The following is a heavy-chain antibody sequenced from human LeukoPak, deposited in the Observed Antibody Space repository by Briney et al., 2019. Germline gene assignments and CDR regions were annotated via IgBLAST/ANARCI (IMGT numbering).Heavy chain of an antibody. J-gene: IGHJ4*02. D-gene: IGHD6-6*01. V-gene: IGHV3-11*01. Sequence: PGGSLRLSCAASGFTFSDYYMSCIRQAPGKGLEWVSYISSSGSTIYYADSVKGRFTISRDNAKNSLYLQMNSLRAEDTAVYYCARGIYSSSSAFEDYWGQGTLVTVSS. CDR1: GFTFSDYY. CDR2: ISSSGSTI. CDR3: ARGIYSSSSAFEDY.